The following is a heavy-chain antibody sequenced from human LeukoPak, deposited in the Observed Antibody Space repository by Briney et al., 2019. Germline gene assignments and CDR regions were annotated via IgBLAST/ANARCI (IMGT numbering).Heavy chain of an antibody. CDR3: ASEIVPRWSSPNFDY. V-gene: IGHV3-11*04. CDR1: GFTFSDYY. D-gene: IGHD2-15*01. J-gene: IGHJ4*02. Sequence: GGSLRLSCAASGFTFSDYYMSWIRQVPGKGLEWVSYISSSGSTIYYADSVKGRFTISRDNAKNSLYLQMDSLRAEDTAVYYCASEIVPRWSSPNFDYWGQGTLVTVSS. CDR2: ISSSGSTI.